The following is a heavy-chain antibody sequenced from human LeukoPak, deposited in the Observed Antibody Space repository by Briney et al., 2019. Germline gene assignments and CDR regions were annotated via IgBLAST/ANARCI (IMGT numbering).Heavy chain of an antibody. CDR3: ASLDY. CDR2: ISYDASNK. CDR1: GFSFSSYA. J-gene: IGHJ4*02. V-gene: IGHV3-30-3*01. Sequence: GRSLRLSCAASGFSFSSYAMHWVRQAPGKGLEWVAVISYDASNKFYADSVQGRLTISRDNAKNTLYLQMNTLRAEDTAVYYCASLDYWGQGTPVTVSS.